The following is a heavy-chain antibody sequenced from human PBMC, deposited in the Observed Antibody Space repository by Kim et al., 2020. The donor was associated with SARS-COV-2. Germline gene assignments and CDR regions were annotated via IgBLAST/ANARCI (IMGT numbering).Heavy chain of an antibody. Sequence: SETLSLTCAVYGGSFSGYYWSWIRQPPGKGLEWIGEINHSGSTNYNPSLKSRVTISVDTSKNQFSLKLSSVTAADTAVYYCARGAAYSMVRGIGTRNWFDPWGQGTLVTVSS. CDR1: GGSFSGYY. D-gene: IGHD3-10*01. CDR2: INHSGST. V-gene: IGHV4-34*01. CDR3: ARGAAYSMVRGIGTRNWFDP. J-gene: IGHJ5*02.